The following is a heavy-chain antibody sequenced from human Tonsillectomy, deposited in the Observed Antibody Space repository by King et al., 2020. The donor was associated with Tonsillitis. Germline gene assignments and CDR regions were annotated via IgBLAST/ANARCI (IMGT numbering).Heavy chain of an antibody. Sequence: VQLVESGGGLVQPGGSLRLSCAASGFTFSSNAMNWVRQAPGKGLEGVSAISYRGGSTFYADSVKGRFTISRDNSKVTLYLQMNSLRAEDTAVYYCAKDRLTMVRGAPRAWGQGTLVTVSP. CDR1: GFTFSSNA. J-gene: IGHJ5*02. CDR3: AKDRLTMVRGAPRA. CDR2: ISYRGGST. V-gene: IGHV3-23*04. D-gene: IGHD3-10*01.